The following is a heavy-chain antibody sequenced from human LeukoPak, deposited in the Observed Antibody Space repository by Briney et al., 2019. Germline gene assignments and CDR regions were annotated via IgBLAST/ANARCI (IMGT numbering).Heavy chain of an antibody. CDR2: INPNTGGT. Sequence: ASVKVSCKASGYTFTGYYMHWVRQAPGQGLEWMGWINPNTGGTNFAQKFQGRVTMTRDTSISTASMGLSRLTFDDTAVYYCAREFPSSSNWYAKWFDPWGQGTLVTVSS. V-gene: IGHV1-2*02. CDR3: AREFPSSSNWYAKWFDP. D-gene: IGHD6-13*01. CDR1: GYTFTGYY. J-gene: IGHJ5*02.